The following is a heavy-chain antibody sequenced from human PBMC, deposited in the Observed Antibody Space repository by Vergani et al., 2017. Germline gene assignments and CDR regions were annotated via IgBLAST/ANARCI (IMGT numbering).Heavy chain of an antibody. CDR2: IYNSGNG. CDR1: GDSIISRSYY. Sequence: QIPLQESGPGLVKASETLSLTCTVSGDSIISRSYYWGWIRQPPGKGLEWIGSIYNSGNGDSSSSLKSRVTISADTSKNQFSLRLTSVTAADTAVYYCASGKYYSDSTSHFRGRYFDVWGRGTLVTVPS. CDR3: ASGKYYSDSTSHFRGRYFDV. D-gene: IGHD3-16*01. V-gene: IGHV4-39*01. J-gene: IGHJ2*01.